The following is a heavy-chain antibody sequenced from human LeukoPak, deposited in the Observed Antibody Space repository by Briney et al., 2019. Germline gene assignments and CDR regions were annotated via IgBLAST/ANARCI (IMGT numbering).Heavy chain of an antibody. D-gene: IGHD4-17*01. CDR1: GFNFTNYA. J-gene: IGHJ4*02. CDR2: IWFDGSYE. CDR3: GKDASDFGDSYFDH. Sequence: GGSVRLSCEASGFNFTNYAMHWVRQATGKGLEWKGAIWFDGSYESYAESLKGRFTISRDNFKSTLFMEMNALTAGDTAIYYCGKDASDFGDSYFDHWGQGSPVTVSS. V-gene: IGHV3-33*06.